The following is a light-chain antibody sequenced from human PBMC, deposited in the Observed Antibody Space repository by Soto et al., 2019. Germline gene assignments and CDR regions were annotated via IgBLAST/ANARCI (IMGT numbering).Light chain of an antibody. CDR2: GAS. J-gene: IGKJ5*01. Sequence: IQLTQSPSSLSASVGDRVIITCRASEGIVNYLAWYQHRPGKAPKLLIYGASTLQDGVPSRFTDSGSGTDFTLTISNLQPEDFATYHCQQLFRYPLAFGQETRLE. V-gene: IGKV1-9*01. CDR1: EGIVNY. CDR3: QQLFRYPLA.